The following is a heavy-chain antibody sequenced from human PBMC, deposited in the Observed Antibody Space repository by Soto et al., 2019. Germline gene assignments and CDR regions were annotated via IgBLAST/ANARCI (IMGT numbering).Heavy chain of an antibody. V-gene: IGHV4-30-4*01. CDR3: ARDGITRRSSWYTTNYYYYGMDV. CDR1: GGSISSGDYY. D-gene: IGHD6-13*01. Sequence: PSETLSLTCTVSGGSISSGDYYWSWIRQPPGKGLEWIGYIYYSGSTYYNPSLKSRVTISVDTSKNQFSLKLSSVTAAGTAVYYCARDGITRRSSWYTTNYYYYGMDVWGQGTTVTVSS. CDR2: IYYSGST. J-gene: IGHJ6*02.